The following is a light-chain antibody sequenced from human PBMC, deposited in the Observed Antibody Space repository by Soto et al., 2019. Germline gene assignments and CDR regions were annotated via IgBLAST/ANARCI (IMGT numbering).Light chain of an antibody. CDR1: QSVSSNY. J-gene: IGKJ5*01. Sequence: VVLPQTNSTLSLSPGERSTLSGISCQSVSSNYLAWYQQKPGQAPRLLIYGASSRATGIPDKFSGSGSGTDFTLTIDGLEPEDFAVYYCQQYGDSPITFGQGTRLEIK. CDR2: GAS. V-gene: IGKV3-20*01. CDR3: QQYGDSPIT.